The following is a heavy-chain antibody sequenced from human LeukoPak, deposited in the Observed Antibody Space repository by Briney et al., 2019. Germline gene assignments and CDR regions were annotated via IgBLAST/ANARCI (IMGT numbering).Heavy chain of an antibody. J-gene: IGHJ6*03. V-gene: IGHV4-38-2*02. CDR1: GYSISSGYY. CDR2: IYHSGST. Sequence: PSETLSLTCTVSGYSISSGYYWGWIRQPPGKGLEWIGSIYHSGSTYYNPSLKSLVTISVDTSKNQFSLKLSSVTAADTAVYYCARESGNTVTTWYYYYYMDVWGKGTTVTVSS. D-gene: IGHD4-17*01. CDR3: ARESGNTVTTWYYYYYMDV.